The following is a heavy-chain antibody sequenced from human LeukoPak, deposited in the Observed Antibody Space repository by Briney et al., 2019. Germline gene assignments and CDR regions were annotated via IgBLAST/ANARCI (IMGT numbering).Heavy chain of an antibody. D-gene: IGHD3-10*02. CDR1: GYTFTNYT. CDR3: ARMGEMFFDY. Sequence: GASVKVSCKASGYTFTNYTMHWVRQAPGQRLEWLGWINPGNGNTKYSQKFQGRVTITRDTSASTAYMDLSSLRSEDTAMYYCARMGEMFFDYWGQGTLVTVSS. J-gene: IGHJ4*02. CDR2: INPGNGNT. V-gene: IGHV1-3*01.